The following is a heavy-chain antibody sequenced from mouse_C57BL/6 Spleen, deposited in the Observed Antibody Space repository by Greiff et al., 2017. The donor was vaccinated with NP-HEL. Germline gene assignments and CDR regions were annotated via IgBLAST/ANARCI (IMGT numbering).Heavy chain of an antibody. D-gene: IGHD2-4*01. V-gene: IGHV5-17*01. Sequence: DVKLVESGGGLVKPGGSLKLSCAASGFTFSDYGMHWVRQAPEKGLEWVAYISSGSSTIYYADTVKGRFTISRDNAKNTLFLQMTSLRSEDTAMYYCAREGLRRGFAYWGQGTLVTVSA. CDR3: AREGLRRGFAY. J-gene: IGHJ3*01. CDR1: GFTFSDYG. CDR2: ISSGSSTI.